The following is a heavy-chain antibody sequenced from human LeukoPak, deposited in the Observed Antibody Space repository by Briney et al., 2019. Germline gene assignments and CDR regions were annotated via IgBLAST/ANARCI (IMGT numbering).Heavy chain of an antibody. CDR3: ARDNSVRDEAWWFNP. CDR2: ISTRSGST. D-gene: IGHD5-24*01. Sequence: ASVKVSCKAFGYTFTSNYMHWVRQSPGHGPEGMGVISTRSGSTTYAQKFQGRVALTRYMFTSTNYLELSSLRSEDTAVYYCARDNSVRDEAWWFNPWGQGTLVTVSS. CDR1: GYTFTSNY. V-gene: IGHV1-46*01. J-gene: IGHJ5*02.